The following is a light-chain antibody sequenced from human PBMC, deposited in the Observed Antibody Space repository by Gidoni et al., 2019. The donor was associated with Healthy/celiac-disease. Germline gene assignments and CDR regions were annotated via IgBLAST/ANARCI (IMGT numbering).Light chain of an antibody. CDR1: QSVSSSY. CDR3: QQYGSSPFT. J-gene: IGKJ3*01. V-gene: IGKV3-20*01. CDR2: GAS. Sequence: ETVLTQSPGPLSLSPGERATLSCRASQSVSSSYLAWYQQKPGQAPRLLLYGASSRATGIPDRFSGSGSGTDFTLNISRLEPEDFAVYYCQQYGSSPFTFGPGTKVDIK.